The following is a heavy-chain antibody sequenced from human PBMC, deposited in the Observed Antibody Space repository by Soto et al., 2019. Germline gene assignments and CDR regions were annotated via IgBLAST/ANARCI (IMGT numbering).Heavy chain of an antibody. CDR3: ARDLSIGTNCTRPVCYYYYGMDV. J-gene: IGHJ6*01. V-gene: IGHV3-33*01. CDR1: GFTFSNYG. D-gene: IGHD2-2*01. Sequence: QVQLVESGGGVVQPGRSLRLSCAASGFTFSNYGMHWVRQAPGKGLEWVAIIWYDGSNKYYADSVKGRFTISRDNSKNTLYLQMNSLRAEDMAVYYCARDLSIGTNCTRPVCYYYYGMDVW. CDR2: IWYDGSNK.